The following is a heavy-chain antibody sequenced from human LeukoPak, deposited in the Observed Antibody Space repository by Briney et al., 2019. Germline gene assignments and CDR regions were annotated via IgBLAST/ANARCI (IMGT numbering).Heavy chain of an antibody. Sequence: GGSLRLSCAASRFQFSNYWMSWVRQAPGKGLEWVANIKQDGSEEYYVDSVKGRFTISRDNAENSLFLQMNSLTAEDTAVYYCARDPYSGSYGAFDIWGHGTMVTVSS. CDR2: IKQDGSEE. J-gene: IGHJ3*02. V-gene: IGHV3-7*05. D-gene: IGHD1-26*01. CDR1: RFQFSNYW. CDR3: ARDPYSGSYGAFDI.